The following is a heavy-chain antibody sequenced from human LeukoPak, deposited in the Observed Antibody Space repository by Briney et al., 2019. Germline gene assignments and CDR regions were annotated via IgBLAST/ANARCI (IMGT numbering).Heavy chain of an antibody. Sequence: SETLSLTCTVSGGSVSSGSYYWSWIRQPPGRGLEWIAYIHYSGSAAYNPSLKSQVTISRDMSTNQFSLKMTSVTAADTAVYFCARDMGAPDYGSYSVDYWGQGTLVTVSS. D-gene: IGHD4-23*01. CDR3: ARDMGAPDYGSYSVDY. V-gene: IGHV4-61*01. CDR1: GGSVSSGSYY. CDR2: IHYSGSA. J-gene: IGHJ4*02.